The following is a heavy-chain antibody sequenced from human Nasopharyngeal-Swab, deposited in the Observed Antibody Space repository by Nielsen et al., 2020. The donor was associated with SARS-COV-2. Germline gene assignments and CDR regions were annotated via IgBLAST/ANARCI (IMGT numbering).Heavy chain of an antibody. Sequence: GSLRLSCTVSGGSISSYYWTWIRRSPGKGLGWIGYIYYSGSTDYNPSLKGRVTISVDTSKNQFSLKLNSVTAADTAVYYCARRETIVGSFDYWGQGTLVTVSS. CDR3: ARRETIVGSFDY. CDR1: GGSISSYY. CDR2: IYYSGST. J-gene: IGHJ4*02. D-gene: IGHD1-26*01. V-gene: IGHV4-59*08.